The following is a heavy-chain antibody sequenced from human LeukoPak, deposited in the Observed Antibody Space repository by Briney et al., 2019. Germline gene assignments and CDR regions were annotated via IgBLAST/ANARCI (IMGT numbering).Heavy chain of an antibody. CDR2: ISTSSNHI. J-gene: IGHJ6*03. Sequence: GESLRLSCAASGFIFSTYALSWVRQAPGKGLEWVSFISTSSNHIYYADSVKGRFTISRDNAKNTLFLHMNSLRAQDTARYCCAIVKGSGSDRRYLSHFMDVWGEGTSVTVSS. CDR1: GFIFSTYA. CDR3: AIVKGSGSDRRYLSHFMDV. D-gene: IGHD3-10*01. V-gene: IGHV3-21*06.